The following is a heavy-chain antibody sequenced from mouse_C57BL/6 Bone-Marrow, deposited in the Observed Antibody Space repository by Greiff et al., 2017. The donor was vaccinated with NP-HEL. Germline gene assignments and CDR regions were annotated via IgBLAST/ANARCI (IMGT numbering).Heavy chain of an antibody. CDR2: IDPNSGGT. D-gene: IGHD1-1*01. J-gene: IGHJ2*01. V-gene: IGHV1-72*01. Sequence: QVQLKQPGAELVKPGASVKLSCKASGYTFTSYWMHWVKQRPGRGLEWIGRIDPNSGGTKYNEKFKSKATLTVDKPSSTAYMQLSSLTSEDSAVYYCARRTTVAPGCYYFDYWGQGTTLTVSS. CDR1: GYTFTSYW. CDR3: ARRTTVAPGCYYFDY.